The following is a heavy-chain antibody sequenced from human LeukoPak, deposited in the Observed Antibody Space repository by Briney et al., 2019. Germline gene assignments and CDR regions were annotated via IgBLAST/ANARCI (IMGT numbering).Heavy chain of an antibody. J-gene: IGHJ4*02. CDR2: IKRKTDGGTT. Sequence: GGPLRLSCTASGFTFSNAWMSWVRQAPGKGLEWVGRIKRKTDGGTTDYAAPVKGRFTISRDDSKNTLYLQMNSLKTEDTAVYYCTAGSPFDFWGQGTLVTVSS. CDR3: TAGSPFDF. D-gene: IGHD1-1*01. V-gene: IGHV3-15*01. CDR1: GFTFSNAW.